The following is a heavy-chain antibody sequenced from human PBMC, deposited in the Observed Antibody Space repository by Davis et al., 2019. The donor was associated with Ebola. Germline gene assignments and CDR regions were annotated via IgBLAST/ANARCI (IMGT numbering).Heavy chain of an antibody. CDR2: ISYDGSNK. CDR1: GFTFSTYA. D-gene: IGHD2-2*01. V-gene: IGHV3-30-3*01. CDR3: ARDRRVIPAAMS. Sequence: GESLKISCAASGFTFSTYAMHWVRQAPGKGLEWVAVISYDGSNKYYADSVKGRFTISRDNSKNSLSLQMNSLRAEDTAVYYCARDRRVIPAAMSWGQGTLVTVSS. J-gene: IGHJ5*02.